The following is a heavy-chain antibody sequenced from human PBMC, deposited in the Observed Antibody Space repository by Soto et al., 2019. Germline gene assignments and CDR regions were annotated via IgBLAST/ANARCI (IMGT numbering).Heavy chain of an antibody. CDR3: ATGGRGYSYAPRFYFEY. V-gene: IGHV1-69*01. D-gene: IGHD5-18*01. CDR2: ILPIFGRT. CDR1: GAIFSSNA. J-gene: IGHJ4*02. Sequence: QMQLVQSRAEVKKPGSSVKVTCKASGAIFSSNAISWVRQAPGQGLEWMGGILPIFGRTNYAQKFQGRVTITADESTRTAYMELSSLKSEDTAVYYCATGGRGYSYAPRFYFEYWGQGTLVTVSS.